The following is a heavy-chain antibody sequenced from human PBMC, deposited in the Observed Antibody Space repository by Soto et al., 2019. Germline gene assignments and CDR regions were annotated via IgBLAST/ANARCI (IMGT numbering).Heavy chain of an antibody. V-gene: IGHV1-69*13. Sequence: SVKVSWKASGGTFSSYAISWVRQAPGQGLEWMGGIIPIFGTANYAQKFQGRVTITADESTSTAYMELSSLRSEDTAVYYCARIMRVVDTAMVTYYYYGMDVWGQGTTVTVSS. J-gene: IGHJ6*02. CDR2: IIPIFGTA. CDR1: GGTFSSYA. D-gene: IGHD5-18*01. CDR3: ARIMRVVDTAMVTYYYYGMDV.